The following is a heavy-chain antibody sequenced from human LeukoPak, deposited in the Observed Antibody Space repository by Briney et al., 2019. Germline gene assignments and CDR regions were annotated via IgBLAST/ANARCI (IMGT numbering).Heavy chain of an antibody. J-gene: IGHJ6*03. CDR1: AFTFSDYY. V-gene: IGHV3-11*04. CDR3: XXXXXXXSXAMDX. Sequence: GGSLRLSCAASAFTFSDYYMSWIRQAPGRGLEWVSYISSSGSTIYYADSVKGRFTISRDNAKNSLYLQMNSLRAEDTAVYYCXXXXXXXSXAMDXWGKGTTVTXXS. CDR2: ISSSGSTI.